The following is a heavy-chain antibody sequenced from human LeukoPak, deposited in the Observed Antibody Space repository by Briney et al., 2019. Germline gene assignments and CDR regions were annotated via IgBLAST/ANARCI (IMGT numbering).Heavy chain of an antibody. CDR1: GFTFSSYA. CDR3: ARVGRQQPVFPIDY. D-gene: IGHD6-13*01. J-gene: IGHJ4*02. CDR2: ISYDGSNK. V-gene: IGHV3-30-3*01. Sequence: GGSLRLSCAASGFTFSSYAMHWVRQAPDKGLEWVAVISYDGSNKYYADSVKGRFTLYRDNSKNTLYLQMNSLRAEDTAVYYCARVGRQQPVFPIDYWGQGTLVTV.